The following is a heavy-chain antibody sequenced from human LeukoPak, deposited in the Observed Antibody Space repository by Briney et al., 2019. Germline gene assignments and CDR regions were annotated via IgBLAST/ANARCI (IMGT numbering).Heavy chain of an antibody. CDR2: ISSSGSTI. CDR1: GFTFSSYE. CDR3: AREVLLWELRGFDY. V-gene: IGHV3-48*03. D-gene: IGHD1-26*01. J-gene: IGHJ4*02. Sequence: GGSLRLSCAASGFTFSSYEMNWVRQAPGKGLEWVSYISSSGSTIYYADSVKGRFTISRDNAKNSLYLQMNSLRAEDTAVYYCAREVLLWELRGFDYWGQGTLVTVSS.